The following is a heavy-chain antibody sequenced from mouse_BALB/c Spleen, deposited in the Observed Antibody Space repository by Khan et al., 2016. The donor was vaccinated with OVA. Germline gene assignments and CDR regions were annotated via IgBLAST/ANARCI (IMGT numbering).Heavy chain of an antibody. CDR1: GFSLTSYG. V-gene: IGHV2-2*02. J-gene: IGHJ3*01. Sequence: QVQLQQSGPGLVQPSQSLSITCTVSGFSLTSYGVHWVRQSPGKGLEWLGVIWSGGSTDYNAAFISRLSISKDNSKSQVFFKMNSLQANDTAIYYCVRSPYGNYGFAYWGQGTLVTVSA. CDR2: IWSGGST. CDR3: VRSPYGNYGFAY. D-gene: IGHD2-1*01.